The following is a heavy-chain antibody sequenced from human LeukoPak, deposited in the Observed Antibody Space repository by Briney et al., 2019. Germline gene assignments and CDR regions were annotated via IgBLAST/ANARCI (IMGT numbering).Heavy chain of an antibody. CDR2: ISGSGGST. CDR1: GFTFSSYA. Sequence: GGSLRLSCAASGFTFSSYAMSWVRQAPGKGLEWVSAISGSGGSTYYADSVKGRFTISRDNSKNTLYLQMNSLRAEDTAVYYCASTWSVVRGVTTLDFDYWGQGTLVTVSS. CDR3: ASTWSVVRGVTTLDFDY. J-gene: IGHJ4*02. V-gene: IGHV3-23*01. D-gene: IGHD3-10*01.